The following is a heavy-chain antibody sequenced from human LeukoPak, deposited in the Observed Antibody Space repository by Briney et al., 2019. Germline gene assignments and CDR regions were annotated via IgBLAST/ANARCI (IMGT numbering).Heavy chain of an antibody. V-gene: IGHV1-18*01. CDR3: TRDRRQRLGLPPDY. D-gene: IGHD3-9*01. J-gene: IGHJ4*02. CDR1: GYTFTTYG. CDR2: INPFNADT. Sequence: ASVKVSCKASGYTFTTYGIGWVRQAPGQELEWMGWINPFNADTNYAQKFQGRVTMTTDPSTTTAYMELKSLTVDDTAIYYCTRDRRQRLGLPPDYWGQGTLVTVSS.